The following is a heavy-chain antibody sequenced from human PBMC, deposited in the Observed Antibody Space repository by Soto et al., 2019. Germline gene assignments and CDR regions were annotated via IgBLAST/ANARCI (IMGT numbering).Heavy chain of an antibody. V-gene: IGHV3-23*01. CDR3: AKDGGVGIQPGAVDY. D-gene: IGHD5-18*01. CDR2: ISGSGGST. CDR1: GFTFSSYA. J-gene: IGHJ4*02. Sequence: HPGGSLRLSCAASGFTFSSYAMSWVRQAPGKGLEWVSAISGSGGSTYYADSVKGRFTISRDNSKNTLYLQMNSLRAEDTAVYYCAKDGGVGIQPGAVDYWGQGTLVTVSS.